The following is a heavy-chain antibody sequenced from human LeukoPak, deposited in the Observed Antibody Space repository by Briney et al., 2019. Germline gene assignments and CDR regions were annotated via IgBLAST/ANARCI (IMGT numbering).Heavy chain of an antibody. J-gene: IGHJ4*02. CDR2: ISGSGGST. CDR1: GFTFSSYA. Sequence: GGSLRLSCAASGFTFSSYAMSWVRQAPGKGREWVSAISGSGGSTYYADSVKGRFTISRDNSKNTLYLQMNSLRAKDTAVYYCASSSWQRNYWGQGTLVTVSS. CDR3: ASSSWQRNY. V-gene: IGHV3-23*01. D-gene: IGHD6-13*01.